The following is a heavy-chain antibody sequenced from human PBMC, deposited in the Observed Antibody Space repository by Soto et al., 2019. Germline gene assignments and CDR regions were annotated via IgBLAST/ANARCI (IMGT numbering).Heavy chain of an antibody. J-gene: IGHJ5*02. CDR2: IKEEGSEI. Sequence: GGSLRLSCTPSGFALSYWMSWVRQAPGKGLEWVANIKEEGSEIQYVDSVKGRFTISRDTAKNSLYLEMNRLRVEDTAVYYCASPRAVTSGWDRWGQGTLVTVSS. V-gene: IGHV3-7*01. D-gene: IGHD4-17*01. CDR1: GFALSYW. CDR3: ASPRAVTSGWDR.